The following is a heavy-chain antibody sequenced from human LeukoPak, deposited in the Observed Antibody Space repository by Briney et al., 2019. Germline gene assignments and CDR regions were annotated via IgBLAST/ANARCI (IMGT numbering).Heavy chain of an antibody. CDR1: GGSFSGYY. CDR3: ARGGIVVATDY. CDR2: INHRGST. Sequence: PSETPSLTCDVYGGSFSGYYWSWIRQPPGKGLEWIGEINHRGSTNYNPSLKSRVTISVDTSKNQFSLKLTSVTAADAAVYYCARGGIVVATDYWGQGTLVTVSS. V-gene: IGHV4-34*01. D-gene: IGHD6-19*01. J-gene: IGHJ4*02.